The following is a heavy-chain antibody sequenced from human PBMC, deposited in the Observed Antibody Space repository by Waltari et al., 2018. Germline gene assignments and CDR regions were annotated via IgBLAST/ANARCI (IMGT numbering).Heavy chain of an antibody. J-gene: IGHJ2*01. Sequence: QVQLVESGGGVVQPGRSLRLSCAASGFTFSSYGMHWVRQAPGKGLEWVAVIWYDGSNKYYADSVKGRVTISRDKSKNTLYLQMNSLRAEDTAMYYCAKDPSRATWYFDLWGRGTLVTVSS. V-gene: IGHV3-30*18. CDR1: GFTFSSYG. D-gene: IGHD5-12*01. CDR2: IWYDGSNK. CDR3: AKDPSRATWYFDL.